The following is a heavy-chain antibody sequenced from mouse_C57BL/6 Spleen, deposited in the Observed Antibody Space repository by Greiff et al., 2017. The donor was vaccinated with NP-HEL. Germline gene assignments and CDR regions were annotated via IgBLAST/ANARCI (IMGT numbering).Heavy chain of an antibody. D-gene: IGHD1-1*01. V-gene: IGHV5-17*01. CDR2: ISSGSSTI. Sequence: EVKVVESGGGLVKPGGSLKLSCAASGFTFSDYGMHWVRQAPEKGLAWVAYISSGSSTIYYADTVKGRFTISRDNAKNTLFLQMTSLRSEDTARYYCARRGGYGSTRWYFDVWGTGTTVTVSS. CDR1: GFTFSDYG. J-gene: IGHJ1*03. CDR3: ARRGGYGSTRWYFDV.